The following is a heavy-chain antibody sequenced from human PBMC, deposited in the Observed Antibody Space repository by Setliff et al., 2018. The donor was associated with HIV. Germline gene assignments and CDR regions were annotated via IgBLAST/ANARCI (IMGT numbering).Heavy chain of an antibody. CDR3: ARGVGDYVWGSYRYYFDY. CDR2: IGGHGSII. CDR1: GLIFSSYE. V-gene: IGHV3-48*03. Sequence: GGSLRLSCAASGLIFSSYEMNWVRQAPGKGLEWISFIGGHGSIIYFADSVKGRFTISRDNAKNSLFLQMNSLRAEDTAVYFCARGVGDYVWGSYRYYFDYWGRGTLVTVSS. D-gene: IGHD3-16*02. J-gene: IGHJ4*02.